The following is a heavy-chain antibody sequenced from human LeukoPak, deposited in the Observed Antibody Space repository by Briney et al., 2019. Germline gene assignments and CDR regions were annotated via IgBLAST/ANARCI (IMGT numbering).Heavy chain of an antibody. CDR3: ARARNRLVNWFDP. CDR1: GGSFSGYY. V-gene: IGHV4-34*01. Sequence: SETLSLTCAVYGGSFSGYYWSWIRQPPGKGLEWIGEINHSGSTNYNPSLKSRVTISVDTSKNQFSLKLSSVTAADTAVYYCARARNRLVNWFDPWGQGTLVTVSS. J-gene: IGHJ5*02. D-gene: IGHD6-19*01. CDR2: INHSGST.